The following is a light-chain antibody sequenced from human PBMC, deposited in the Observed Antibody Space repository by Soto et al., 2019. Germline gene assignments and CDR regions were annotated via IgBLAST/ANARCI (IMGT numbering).Light chain of an antibody. Sequence: EIVLTQYTATLCLSSGERATLSCRASQSVSSYLAWYQQKPGQAPRLLIYGASNRATGIPDRFSGSGSGTDFTLTISSLQAEDVAVYYCQQYYSTPQTFGQGTKVDIK. J-gene: IGKJ1*01. CDR1: QSVSSY. V-gene: IGKV3-11*01. CDR2: GAS. CDR3: QQYYSTPQT.